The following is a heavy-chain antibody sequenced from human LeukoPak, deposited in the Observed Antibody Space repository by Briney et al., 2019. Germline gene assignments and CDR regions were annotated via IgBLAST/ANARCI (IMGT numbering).Heavy chain of an antibody. CDR2: IIPIFGTA. Sequence: GASVKVSCKASGGTFSSYAISWVRQAPGQGLEWMGGIIPIFGTANYAQKFQGRVTITTDESTGTAYMELSSLRSEDTAVYYCARGEGYSSSWYKEYYFDYWGQGTLVTVSS. J-gene: IGHJ4*02. V-gene: IGHV1-69*05. D-gene: IGHD6-13*01. CDR1: GGTFSSYA. CDR3: ARGEGYSSSWYKEYYFDY.